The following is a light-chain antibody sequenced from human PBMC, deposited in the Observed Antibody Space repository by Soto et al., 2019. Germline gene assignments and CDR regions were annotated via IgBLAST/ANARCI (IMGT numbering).Light chain of an antibody. CDR3: QQYGSSLLT. CDR1: QSVSSSY. J-gene: IGKJ4*01. V-gene: IGKV3-20*01. CDR2: GAS. Sequence: EIVLTQSPGTLSSSPGERATLSCRASQSVSSSYLAWYQQKPEQATRLLIYGASRYDTGIPYRFSGSGSGTDFTLTISRLEPEDFAVYYCQQYGSSLLTFGGGTKVEIK.